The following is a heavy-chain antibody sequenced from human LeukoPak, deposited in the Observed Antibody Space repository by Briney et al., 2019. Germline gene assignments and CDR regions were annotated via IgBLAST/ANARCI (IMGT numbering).Heavy chain of an antibody. J-gene: IGHJ3*02. CDR1: GGSISSYY. D-gene: IGHD5-12*01. V-gene: IGHV4-59*08. Sequence: PSETLSLTCTVSGGSISSYYWSWLRQPPGKGLEWIGYIYYGGSTNYNPSLKSRVTISVDTSKNQFSLKLSSVTAADTAVYYCARHAGSWRGATSLDIWGQGTMVTVSS. CDR3: ARHAGSWRGATSLDI. CDR2: IYYGGST.